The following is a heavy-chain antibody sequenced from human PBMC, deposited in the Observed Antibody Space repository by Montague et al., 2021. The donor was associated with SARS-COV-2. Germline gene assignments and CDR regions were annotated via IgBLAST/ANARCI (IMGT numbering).Heavy chain of an antibody. CDR3: ARDPRYSLSWSFDY. CDR2: SCFLFEKKY. D-gene: IGHD6-13*01. V-gene: IGHV6-1*01. Sequence: CAISGDSDGVKAPRRRSDEHTSARQLESHLVSCFLFEKKYDYAVSVKSRMTISPDTSKNQFSLQLSSVTPEDRVVYYCARDPRYSLSWSFDYWGQGTLVTVSS. J-gene: IGHJ4*02. CDR1: GDSDGVKAPR.